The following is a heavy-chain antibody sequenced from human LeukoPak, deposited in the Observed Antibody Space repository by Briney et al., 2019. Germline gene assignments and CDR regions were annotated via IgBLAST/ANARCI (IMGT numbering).Heavy chain of an antibody. CDR3: ARPMYYYDSSANYWGHYYYYGMDV. CDR1: GFTFSSYA. CDR2: ISYDVSNK. D-gene: IGHD3-22*01. Sequence: GGSLSLSRAASGFTFSSYAMSGVRQAPGKGVGWVAVISYDVSNKYYADSVKGRFSISRDNAKNTLYLQMNSLRAEDTAIYYCARPMYYYDSSANYWGHYYYYGMDVWGQGTTVTVSS. J-gene: IGHJ6*02. V-gene: IGHV3-30-3*01.